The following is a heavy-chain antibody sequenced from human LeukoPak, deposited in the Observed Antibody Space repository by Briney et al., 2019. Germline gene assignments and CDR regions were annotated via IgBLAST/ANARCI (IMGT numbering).Heavy chain of an antibody. D-gene: IGHD1-26*01. J-gene: IGHJ3*02. CDR2: ISAYNGNT. CDR1: GYTFTSYG. CDR3: ARARYSGSPEEGRERVSAFDI. Sequence: ASVKVSCKASGYTFTSYGISWVRQAPGQGLEWMGWISAYNGNTNYAQKLQGRVTMTTDTSTSTAYMELRSLRSDDTAVYYCARARYSGSPEEGRERVSAFDIWGQGTMVTVSS. V-gene: IGHV1-18*01.